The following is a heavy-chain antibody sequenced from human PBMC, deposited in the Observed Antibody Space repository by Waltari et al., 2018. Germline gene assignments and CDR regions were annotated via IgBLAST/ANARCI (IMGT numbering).Heavy chain of an antibody. CDR2: INHSGST. V-gene: IGHV4-34*01. D-gene: IGHD5-12*01. CDR3: ARELRDGYNVILFQH. CDR1: GGSFSGYY. J-gene: IGHJ1*01. Sequence: QVQLQQWGAGLLKPSETLSLTCAVYGGSFSGYYWRWIRKPPGKGLEWIGEINHSGSTNYNPSLKSRVTISVDTSKNQFSLKLSSVTAADTAVYYCARELRDGYNVILFQHWGQGTLVTVSS.